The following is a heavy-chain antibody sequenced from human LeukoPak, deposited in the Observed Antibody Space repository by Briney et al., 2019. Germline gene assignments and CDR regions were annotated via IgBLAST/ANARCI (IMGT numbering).Heavy chain of an antibody. D-gene: IGHD3-10*01. J-gene: IGHJ5*02. V-gene: IGHV4-34*01. CDR2: INHSGST. Sequence: SETLSLTCAVYGGSFSGYYWSWIRQPPGKGLEWIGEINHSGSTNYNPSLKSRVTISVDTSKNQFSLKLSSVTAADTAVYYCARDSARQLLWFGEARNNWFDPWGQGTLVTVSS. CDR1: GGSFSGYY. CDR3: ARDSARQLLWFGEARNNWFDP.